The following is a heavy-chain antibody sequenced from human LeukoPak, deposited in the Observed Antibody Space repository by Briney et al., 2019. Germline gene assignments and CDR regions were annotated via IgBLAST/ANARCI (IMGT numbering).Heavy chain of an antibody. V-gene: IGHV3-11*01. CDR1: GFAFSDSY. J-gene: IGHJ4*02. CDR3: AKEGGDWGEGYFDY. CDR2: ISSSGGTI. D-gene: IGHD7-27*01. Sequence: GGSLRLSCAASGFAFSDSYMSWIRQVPGKGLEWISYISSSGGTIYYADSVKGRFTISRDNAKNSLYLQMNSLRAEDTAVYYCAKEGGDWGEGYFDYWGQGTLVTVSS.